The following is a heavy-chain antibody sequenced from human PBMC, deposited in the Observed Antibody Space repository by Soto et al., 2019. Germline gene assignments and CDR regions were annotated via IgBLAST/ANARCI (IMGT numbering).Heavy chain of an antibody. J-gene: IGHJ6*02. CDR1: GYTFTGYY. Sequence: ASVKVSCKASGYTFTGYYMHWVRQAPGQGLEWMGWINPNSGGTNYAQKFQGWATMTRDTSISTAYMELSRLRSDDTAVYYCAREWFGELYPYYYGMDVWGQGTTVTVSS. CDR2: INPNSGGT. V-gene: IGHV1-2*04. D-gene: IGHD3-10*01. CDR3: AREWFGELYPYYYGMDV.